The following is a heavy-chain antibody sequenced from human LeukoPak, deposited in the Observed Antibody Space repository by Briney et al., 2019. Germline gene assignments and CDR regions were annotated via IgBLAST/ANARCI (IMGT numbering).Heavy chain of an antibody. V-gene: IGHV3-30-3*01. D-gene: IGHD6-13*01. Sequence: GGSLRLSCAASGFTFSSYAMHWVRQAPGKGLEWVAVISYDGSNKYYADSVKGRFTISRDNSKNTLHLQMNSLRAEDTAVYYCASSYSSSWYAFDIWGQGTMVTVSS. CDR1: GFTFSSYA. CDR3: ASSYSSSWYAFDI. CDR2: ISYDGSNK. J-gene: IGHJ3*02.